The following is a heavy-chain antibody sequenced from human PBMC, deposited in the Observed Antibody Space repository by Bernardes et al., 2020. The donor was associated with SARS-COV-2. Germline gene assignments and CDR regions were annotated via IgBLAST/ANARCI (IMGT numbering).Heavy chain of an antibody. J-gene: IGHJ4*02. V-gene: IGHV3-23*05. D-gene: IGHD6-19*01. CDR2: ISGAGMYI. CDR1: GFTFSNYL. CDR3: VNSFSQAGTGTFT. Sequence: GGSLRLSCVASGFTFSNYLFSWFRQAPGKGLEWVSSISGAGMYIYYGDSVKGRFIMSRDNSKNTLYLEMSSLRPEDTAVYYCVNSFSQAGTGTFTWGQGTLVTVSS.